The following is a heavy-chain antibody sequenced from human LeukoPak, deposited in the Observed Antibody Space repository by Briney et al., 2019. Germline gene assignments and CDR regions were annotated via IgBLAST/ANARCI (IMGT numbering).Heavy chain of an antibody. Sequence: ASVKVSCKASGYTFTSYGISWVRQAPGQGLEWMGWISAYNGNINYAQKLQGRVTMTTDTSTSTAYMELRSLRSDDTAVYYCARRAQWVAYYYGPGFDPWGQGTLVTVSS. CDR3: ARRAQWVAYYYGPGFDP. CDR1: GYTFTSYG. D-gene: IGHD3-10*01. V-gene: IGHV1-18*01. CDR2: ISAYNGNI. J-gene: IGHJ5*02.